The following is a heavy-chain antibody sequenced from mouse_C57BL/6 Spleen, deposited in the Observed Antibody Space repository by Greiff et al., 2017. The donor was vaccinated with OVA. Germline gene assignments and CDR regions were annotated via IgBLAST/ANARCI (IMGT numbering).Heavy chain of an antibody. Sequence: EVQLQESGPGLVKPSQSLSLTCSVTGYSFTSGYYWNWIRQFPGNKLEWMGYISYDGSNNYNPSLKNQISLTPDKSTSPFFLKFNSLTSEDTATYYCAREPVWRFFDYWGQGTTLTVSS. CDR2: ISYDGSN. D-gene: IGHD2-10*02. V-gene: IGHV3-6*01. J-gene: IGHJ2*01. CDR3: AREPVWRFFDY. CDR1: GYSFTSGYY.